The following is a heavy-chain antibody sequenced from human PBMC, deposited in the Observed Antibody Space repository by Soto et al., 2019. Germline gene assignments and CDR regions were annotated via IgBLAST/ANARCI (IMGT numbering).Heavy chain of an antibody. CDR2: ISGSGGST. CDR3: AKGEGILTCYSPFDY. V-gene: IGHV3-23*01. CDR1: GFTFSSYA. D-gene: IGHD3-9*01. Sequence: GGSLRLSCAASGFTFSSYAMSWVRQAPGKGLEWVSAISGSGGSTYYADSVKGRFTISRDNSKKMLYLQMNSLRAEDTAVYYCAKGEGILTCYSPFDYWGQGTLVTVSS. J-gene: IGHJ4*02.